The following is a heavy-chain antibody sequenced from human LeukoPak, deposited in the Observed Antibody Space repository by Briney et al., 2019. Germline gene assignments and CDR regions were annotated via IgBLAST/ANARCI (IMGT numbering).Heavy chain of an antibody. J-gene: IGHJ6*03. CDR3: ARGLRIGGPTFRNYYYYYYMDV. CDR1: GYTFTSYG. V-gene: IGHV1-18*01. Sequence: GASVKVSCKASGYTFTSYGISWVRQAPGQGLEWMGWISAYNGNTNYAQKLQGRVTMTTDTSTSTAYMELRSLRSDDTAVYYCARGLRIGGPTFRNYYYYYYMDVWGKGTTVTVSS. CDR2: ISAYNGNT. D-gene: IGHD3-10*01.